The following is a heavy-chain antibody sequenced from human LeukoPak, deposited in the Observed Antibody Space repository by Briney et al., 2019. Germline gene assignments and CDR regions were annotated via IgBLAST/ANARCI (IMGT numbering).Heavy chain of an antibody. V-gene: IGHV3-30*18. CDR3: AKAYYGSGSPLDWFDP. D-gene: IGHD3-10*01. Sequence: GSPRLSCAASGFTFSSYGMHWVRQAPGKGLEWVAIISYDGSKKYYGDSVKGRFTISRDNSKNTLYLQMNSLRAEDTAVYYCAKAYYGSGSPLDWFDPWGQGTLVTVSS. CDR2: ISYDGSKK. J-gene: IGHJ5*02. CDR1: GFTFSSYG.